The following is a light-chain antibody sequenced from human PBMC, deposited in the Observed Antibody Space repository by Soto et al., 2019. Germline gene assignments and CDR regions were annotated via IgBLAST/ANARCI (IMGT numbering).Light chain of an antibody. CDR1: QVVGSY. CDR3: QQRSNWPIT. CDR2: DAS. V-gene: IGKV3-11*01. J-gene: IGKJ5*01. Sequence: EIVLTQSPATLSLSPGERATLSGGAVQVVGSYLACNQQKPGQAPRLLIYDASNRATGIPARFSGSGSGTDFTLTISSLEPEDFAVYYCQQRSNWPITFGQGTRLEIK.